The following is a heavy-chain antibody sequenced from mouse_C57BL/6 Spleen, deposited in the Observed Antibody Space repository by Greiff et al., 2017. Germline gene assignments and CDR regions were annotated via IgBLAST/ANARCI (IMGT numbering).Heavy chain of an antibody. V-gene: IGHV1-52*01. CDR1: GYTFTSYW. Sequence: QVQLQQPGAELVRPGSSVKLSCKASGYTFTSYWMHWVKQRPIQGLEWIGNIDPSDSETHYNQKFKDKATLAVDKSSSTAYMQLSSLTAEDSAVYYGARSGDGYYVGDAMDYWGQGTSVTVSS. CDR3: ARSGDGYYVGDAMDY. CDR2: IDPSDSET. J-gene: IGHJ4*01. D-gene: IGHD2-3*01.